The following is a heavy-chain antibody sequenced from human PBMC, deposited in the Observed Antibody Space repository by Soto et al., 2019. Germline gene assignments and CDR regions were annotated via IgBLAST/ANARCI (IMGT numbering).Heavy chain of an antibody. CDR3: ARHDFKDSGSYPDAFDI. CDR2: IYPADSDT. Sequence: PGESLKISCEGSGYSFPNYWIGWVRQMPGKGLEWMGIIYPADSDTRYSPSFQGQVTISVDKSISTAYLQWSSLKASDIALYYCARHDFKDSGSYPDAFDIWGQGTMVTVSS. J-gene: IGHJ3*02. D-gene: IGHD1-26*01. V-gene: IGHV5-51*01. CDR1: GYSFPNYW.